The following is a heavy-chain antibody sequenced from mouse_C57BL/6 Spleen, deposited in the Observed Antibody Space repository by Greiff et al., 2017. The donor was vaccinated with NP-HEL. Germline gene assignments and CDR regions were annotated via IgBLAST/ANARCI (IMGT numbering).Heavy chain of an antibody. J-gene: IGHJ4*01. CDR3: TRALITTVGDD. V-gene: IGHV1-15*01. CDR2: IDPDTGGT. CDR1: GYTFTDYE. Sequence: QVQLQQSGAELVRPGASVTLSCTASGYTFTDYEMHWVKQTPVHGLEWIGAIDPDTGGTAYNQKFKGKAILTADKSSSTAYMELRSLTSEDSAVYYCTRALITTVGDDWGQGTSVTVSS. D-gene: IGHD1-1*01.